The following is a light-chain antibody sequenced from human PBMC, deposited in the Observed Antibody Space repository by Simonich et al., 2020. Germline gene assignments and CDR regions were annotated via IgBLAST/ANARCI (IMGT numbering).Light chain of an antibody. CDR2: DAS. Sequence: EIVLTQSPATLSLSPGERATLSCRASQSVSSYLAWYQQKPGQAPRLLIYDASNRATGIPARFSGSGPGTDFTLTISSLEPEDFAVYYCQQRSNWHELTFGAGTKVEIK. J-gene: IGKJ4*01. CDR1: QSVSSY. CDR3: QQRSNWHELT. V-gene: IGKV3D-11*02.